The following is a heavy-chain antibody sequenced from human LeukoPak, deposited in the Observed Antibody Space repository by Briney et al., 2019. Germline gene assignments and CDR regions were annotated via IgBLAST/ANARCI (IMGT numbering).Heavy chain of an antibody. D-gene: IGHD2-2*01. CDR1: GFTFSSYS. V-gene: IGHV3-21*04. CDR3: ARQIEYCSSPSCSIHRWRNNWFDP. Sequence: GGSLRLSCAASGFTFSSYSMNWVRQAPGKGLEWVSSISSSSSYIYYADSVKGRFTISRDNAKNSLYLQMNSLRAEDTAVYYCARQIEYCSSPSCSIHRWRNNWFDPWGQGTLVTVSS. CDR2: ISSSSSYI. J-gene: IGHJ5*02.